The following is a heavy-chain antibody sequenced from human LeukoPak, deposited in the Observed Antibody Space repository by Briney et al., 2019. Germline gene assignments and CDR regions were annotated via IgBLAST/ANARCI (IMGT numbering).Heavy chain of an antibody. Sequence: ASVKVSCKASGYTFTGYYMHWVRQAPGQGFEWMGRINPNSGGTNYAQKFQGRVTMTRDTSISTAYMELSRLRSDDTAVYYCARAQTIFGVVIMGSWGQGTLVTVSS. V-gene: IGHV1-2*06. CDR1: GYTFTGYY. D-gene: IGHD3-3*01. CDR2: INPNSGGT. J-gene: IGHJ4*02. CDR3: ARAQTIFGVVIMGS.